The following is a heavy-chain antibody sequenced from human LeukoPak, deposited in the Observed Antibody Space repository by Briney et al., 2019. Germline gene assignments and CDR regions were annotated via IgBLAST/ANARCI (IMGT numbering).Heavy chain of an antibody. Sequence: ASVKVSCKASGYTFTSYGISWVRQAPGQGLEWMGRINPNSGGTNYAQKFQGRVTMTRDTSISTAYMELSRLRSDDTAVYYCARIPYCSGGSCYSEPFDYWGQGTLVTVSS. V-gene: IGHV1-2*06. D-gene: IGHD2-15*01. CDR1: GYTFTSYG. J-gene: IGHJ4*02. CDR3: ARIPYCSGGSCYSEPFDY. CDR2: INPNSGGT.